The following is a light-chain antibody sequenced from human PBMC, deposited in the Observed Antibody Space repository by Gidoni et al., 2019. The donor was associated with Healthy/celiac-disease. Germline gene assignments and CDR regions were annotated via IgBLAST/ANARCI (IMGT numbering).Light chain of an antibody. CDR2: AAS. J-gene: IGKJ5*01. V-gene: IGKV1-16*02. CDR1: QGISNY. CDR3: QQYNSYPST. Sequence: DIQITQSPSSLSASVGDRVTSTCRASQGISNYLAWFQKKPGKAPTSLSYAASSLKSGVQSKFSGSGAGTDFTLTSSSLQHEDFATYYCQQYNSYPSTFGQGTRLEIK.